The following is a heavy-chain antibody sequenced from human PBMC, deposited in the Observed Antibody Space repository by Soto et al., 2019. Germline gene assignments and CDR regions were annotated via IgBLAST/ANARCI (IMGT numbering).Heavy chain of an antibody. CDR2: LSYDGSNK. D-gene: IGHD2-21*02. CDR1: GFTFSSYG. CDR3: VRDSLHYYYYYGMDV. Sequence: QVQLVESGGGVVQPGRSLRLSCAASGFTFSSYGMHWVRQAPGKGLEWVAVLSYDGSNKYYTDSVKGRFTISRDNSKNTLYLQMTSLRDEATAGYYCVRDSLHYYYYYGMDVWGQGTTVNVS. V-gene: IGHV3-30*03. J-gene: IGHJ6*02.